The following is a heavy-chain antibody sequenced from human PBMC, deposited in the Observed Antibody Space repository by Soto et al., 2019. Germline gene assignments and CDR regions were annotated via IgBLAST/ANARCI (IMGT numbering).Heavy chain of an antibody. V-gene: IGHV1-69*13. CDR2: TIPIFGTA. Sequence: SVNVSCKASGCTFSSYPISWVRQAPGQGLEWMGGTIPIFGTANYAQKFQGRVTITADESTSTAYMELSSLRSEDTAVYYCARHRLRYFHSLSARGHYYHYGRVCWGQGPKVT. D-gene: IGHD3-9*01. CDR1: GCTFSSYP. CDR3: ARHRLRYFHSLSARGHYYHYGRVC. J-gene: IGHJ6*02.